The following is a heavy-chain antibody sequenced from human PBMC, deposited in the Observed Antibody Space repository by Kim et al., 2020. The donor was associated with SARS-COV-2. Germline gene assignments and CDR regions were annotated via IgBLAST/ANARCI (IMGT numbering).Heavy chain of an antibody. J-gene: IGHJ3*02. CDR1: GGSISSYY. Sequence: SETLSLTCTVSGGSISSYYWSWIRQPPGKGLEWIGYIYYSGSTNYNPSLKSRVTISVDTSKNQFSLKLSSVTAADTAVYYCAGGDATVTINLRRVGAFDIWGQGTMVTVSS. V-gene: IGHV4-59*01. CDR3: AGGDATVTINLRRVGAFDI. D-gene: IGHD4-17*01. CDR2: IYYSGST.